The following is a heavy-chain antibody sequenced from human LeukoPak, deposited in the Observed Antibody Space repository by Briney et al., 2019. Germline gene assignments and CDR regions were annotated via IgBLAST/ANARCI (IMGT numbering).Heavy chain of an antibody. Sequence: GGSLRLSCAASGFTFSSYSMNWVRQAPGKGLEWVSYISSSSSTIYYADSVKGRFTISRDNAKNSLYLQMNSLRAEDTAVYYCAGDGSSGWYEYFDYWGQGTLVTVSS. D-gene: IGHD6-19*01. CDR2: ISSSSSTI. CDR1: GFTFSSYS. J-gene: IGHJ4*02. V-gene: IGHV3-48*01. CDR3: AGDGSSGWYEYFDY.